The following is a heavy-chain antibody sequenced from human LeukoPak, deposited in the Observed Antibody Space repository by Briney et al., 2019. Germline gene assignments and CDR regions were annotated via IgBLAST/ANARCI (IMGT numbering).Heavy chain of an antibody. D-gene: IGHD3-10*01. V-gene: IGHV4-59*01. CDR1: GGSISSYY. CDR2: IYYSGST. Sequence: SETLSLTCTVSGGSISSYYWSWIRQPPGKGLEWIGYIYYSGSTNYNPSLKSRVTISVDTSKNQFSLKLSSVTAADTAVYYCARRPLGSGSHRAPLLGFDPWGQGTLVTVSS. CDR3: ARRPLGSGSHRAPLLGFDP. J-gene: IGHJ5*02.